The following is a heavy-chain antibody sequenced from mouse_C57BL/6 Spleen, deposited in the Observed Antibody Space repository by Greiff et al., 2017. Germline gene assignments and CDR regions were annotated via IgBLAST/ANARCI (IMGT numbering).Heavy chain of an antibody. CDR2: IYPGDGDT. CDR1: GYAFTSSW. CDR3: ARGGITTAIPGFDY. D-gene: IGHD1-2*01. J-gene: IGHJ3*01. V-gene: IGHV1-82*01. Sequence: VQLQESGPDLVKPGASVKISCKASGYAFTSSWMNWVKQRPGKGLEWIGRIYPGDGDTNYNGKFTGKATLTADKSSSTAYMQLSSLTSDDSAVYYCARGGITTAIPGFDYWGQGTLVTVSA.